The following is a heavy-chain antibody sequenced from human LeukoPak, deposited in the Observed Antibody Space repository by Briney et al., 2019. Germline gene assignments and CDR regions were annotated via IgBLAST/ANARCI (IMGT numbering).Heavy chain of an antibody. V-gene: IGHV3-23*01. Sequence: PGGSLRLSCAASGFTFSSYAMSWVRQAPGKGLEWVSAISGSGGSTYYADSVKGRFTISRDNSKNTLYLQMNSLRAEDTAVYYFAKLNYYDSSGYYTGRGHFDYWGQGTLVTVSS. CDR3: AKLNYYDSSGYYTGRGHFDY. CDR1: GFTFSSYA. J-gene: IGHJ4*02. D-gene: IGHD3-22*01. CDR2: ISGSGGST.